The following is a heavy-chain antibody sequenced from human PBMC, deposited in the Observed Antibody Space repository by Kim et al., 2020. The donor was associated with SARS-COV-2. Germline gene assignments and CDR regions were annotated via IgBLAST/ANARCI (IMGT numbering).Heavy chain of an antibody. D-gene: IGHD3-22*01. V-gene: IGHV3-15*01. CDR3: TTLIVVVITRVDI. J-gene: IGHJ3*02. CDR2: IKSKTDGGTT. CDR1: GFTFSNAW. Sequence: GGSLRLSCAASGFTFSNAWMSWVRQAPGKGLEWVGRIKSKTDGGTTDYAAPVKGRFTISRDDSKNTLYLQMNSLKTEDTAVYYCTTLIVVVITRVDIWGHGTMVTVSS.